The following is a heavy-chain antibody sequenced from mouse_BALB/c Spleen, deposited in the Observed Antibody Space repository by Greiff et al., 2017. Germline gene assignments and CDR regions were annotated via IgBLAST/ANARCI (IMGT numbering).Heavy chain of an antibody. J-gene: IGHJ4*01. CDR1: GFTIKDYY. CDR3: ARRDYDYRYAMDY. Sequence: VQLQQSGAELVRPGALVKLSCKASGFTIKDYYMHWVKQRPEQGLEWIGWIDPENGNTIYDPKFQGKASITADTSSNTAYLQLSSLTSEDTAVYYCARRDYDYRYAMDYWGQGTSVTVSS. D-gene: IGHD2-4*01. CDR2: IDPENGNT. V-gene: IGHV14-1*02.